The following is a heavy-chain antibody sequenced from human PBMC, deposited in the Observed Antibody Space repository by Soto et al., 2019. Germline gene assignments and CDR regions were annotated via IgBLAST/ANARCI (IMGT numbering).Heavy chain of an antibody. CDR3: AREVPRGWYFDY. CDR1: GDSVSSNSAS. V-gene: IGHV6-1*01. Sequence: KQSQTLSLTCAISGDSVSSNSASWTWLRQSPSRGLEWLGRTYYRSGWFSDYAVSVKSRITITPDTSKNQFSLQLNSVTPEDTAVYYCAREVPRGWYFDYWGQGTLVTVSS. CDR2: TYYRSGWFS. D-gene: IGHD6-19*01. J-gene: IGHJ4*02.